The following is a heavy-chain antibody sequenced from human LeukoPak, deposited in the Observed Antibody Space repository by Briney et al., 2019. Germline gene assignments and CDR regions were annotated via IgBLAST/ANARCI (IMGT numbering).Heavy chain of an antibody. CDR2: IIPIFGTA. J-gene: IGHJ6*03. Sequence: SVKVSCKASGGTFSSYAISWVRQAPGQGLEWMGGIIPIFGTANYAQKFQGRVTITADKSTSTAYMELSSLRSEDTAVYYCAREHCSSTSCYAGGGYYYYYYYMDVWGKGTTVTVSS. V-gene: IGHV1-69*06. CDR3: AREHCSSTSCYAGGGYYYYYYYMDV. CDR1: GGTFSSYA. D-gene: IGHD2-2*01.